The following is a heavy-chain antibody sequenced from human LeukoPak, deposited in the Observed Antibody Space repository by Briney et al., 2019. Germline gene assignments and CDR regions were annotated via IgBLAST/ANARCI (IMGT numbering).Heavy chain of an antibody. CDR3: AHKRGGVSYYFRGTCDALDV. J-gene: IGHJ3*01. CDR2: INPNSGDT. D-gene: IGHD1-26*01. V-gene: IGHV1-2*02. CDR1: GYTFTGYY. Sequence: GASVKVSCKASGYTFTGYYIHWVRQAPGQGLEWMGWINPNSGDTNYAQNFQGRVTMTRDTSITTAYMDLRRLRSDDTAVYYCAHKRGGVSYYFRGTCDALDVWGQGTMVTVSS.